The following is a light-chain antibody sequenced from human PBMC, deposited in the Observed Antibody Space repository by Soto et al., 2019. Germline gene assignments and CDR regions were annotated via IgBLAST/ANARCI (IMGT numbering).Light chain of an antibody. CDR3: QQYNSYRG. CDR2: KAS. J-gene: IGKJ1*01. CDR1: QSISNW. Sequence: DIQMTQSPATLSASLGDRVTITCRASQSISNWLAWLQQKPGKAPKRLIHKASNLESGVPSRSSGSGSGTEFILTISSLQPDDVANYYCQQYNSYRGFGQGTKVDIK. V-gene: IGKV1-5*03.